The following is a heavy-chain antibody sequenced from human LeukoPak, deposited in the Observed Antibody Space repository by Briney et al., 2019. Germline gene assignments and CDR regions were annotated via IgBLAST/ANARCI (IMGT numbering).Heavy chain of an antibody. D-gene: IGHD3-22*01. J-gene: IGHJ4*02. CDR1: GFTFRSYS. V-gene: IGHV3-48*04. CDR2: ISSSGSTI. CDR3: ARRPYYYDSLDY. Sequence: GGSLRLSCAASGFTFRSYSMNWVRQAPGKGLEWVSYISSSGSTIYYADSVKGRFTISRDNAKNSLYLQMNSLRAEDTAVYYCARRPYYYDSLDYWGQGTLVTVSS.